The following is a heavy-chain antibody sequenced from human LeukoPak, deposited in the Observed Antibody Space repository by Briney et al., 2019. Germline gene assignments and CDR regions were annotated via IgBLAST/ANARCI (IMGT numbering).Heavy chain of an antibody. CDR3: ARVTYGILGIYGVVPPYYFDY. J-gene: IGHJ4*02. V-gene: IGHV3-21*01. D-gene: IGHD3-3*01. Sequence: GGSLRLSCAASGFTFSSYSMNWVRQAPGKGLEWVSSISSSSSYIYYADSVKGRFTISRDNAKNSLYLQMNSLRAEDTAVYYCARVTYGILGIYGVVPPYYFDYWGQGTLVTVSS. CDR2: ISSSSSYI. CDR1: GFTFSSYS.